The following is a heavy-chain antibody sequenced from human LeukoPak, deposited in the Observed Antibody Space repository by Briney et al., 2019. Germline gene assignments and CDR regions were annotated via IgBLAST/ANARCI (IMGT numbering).Heavy chain of an antibody. CDR2: ISGYNGNT. CDR3: ARDTGSEVVGATLNY. Sequence: ASVKVSCKASGYTFTSYGISWVRQAPGQGLEWMGWISGYNGNTNYAQKLQGRCTMTTDTSTSTAYMELRSLRSDDTALYYCARDTGSEVVGATLNYWGQGTLVTVSP. D-gene: IGHD2-15*01. V-gene: IGHV1-18*01. CDR1: GYTFTSYG. J-gene: IGHJ4*02.